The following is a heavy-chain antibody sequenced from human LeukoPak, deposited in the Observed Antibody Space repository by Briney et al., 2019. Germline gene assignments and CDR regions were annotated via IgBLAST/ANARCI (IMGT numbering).Heavy chain of an antibody. CDR3: ARGLVAGTPPDLDY. V-gene: IGHV3-48*03. CDR2: ISSSGSTI. Sequence: GGSLRLSCAASGFTFSSYEMNWVRQAPGKGLEWVSYISSSGSTIYYADSVKGRFTISRDNAKNSLYLQMNSLRAEDTALYYCARGLVAGTPPDLDYWGQGTLVTVSS. J-gene: IGHJ4*02. D-gene: IGHD6-19*01. CDR1: GFTFSSYE.